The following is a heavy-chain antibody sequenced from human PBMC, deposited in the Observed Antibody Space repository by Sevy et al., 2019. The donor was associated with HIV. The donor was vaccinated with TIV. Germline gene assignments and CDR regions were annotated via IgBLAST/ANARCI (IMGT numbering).Heavy chain of an antibody. Sequence: GGSLRLSCAASGFRFSSDWMHWVRQAPGKGLVWVSRINGDGSSTVYADSVKGLFTISRDNAKNTLYLKMNSLRAEDTAVYYCARKSLDIWGQGTMVTVSS. CDR2: INGDGSST. CDR3: ARKSLDI. V-gene: IGHV3-74*01. CDR1: GFRFSSDW. J-gene: IGHJ3*02.